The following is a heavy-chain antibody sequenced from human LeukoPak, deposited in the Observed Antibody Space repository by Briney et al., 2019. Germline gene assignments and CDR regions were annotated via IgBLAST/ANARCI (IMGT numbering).Heavy chain of an antibody. Sequence: KPSETLSLTCTVSGGSISSYYWSWIRQPPGKGLEWIGYIYYSGSTNYNPSLKSRVTISVDTSKNQFSLKLSSVTAADTAVYYCARVSHYYDSSGEPDYWGQGTLVTVSS. J-gene: IGHJ4*02. CDR1: GGSISSYY. D-gene: IGHD3-22*01. CDR2: IYYSGST. CDR3: ARVSHYYDSSGEPDY. V-gene: IGHV4-59*01.